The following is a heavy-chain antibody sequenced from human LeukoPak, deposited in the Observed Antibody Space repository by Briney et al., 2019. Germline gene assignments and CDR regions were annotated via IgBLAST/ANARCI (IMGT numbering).Heavy chain of an antibody. CDR2: IYYSGST. Sequence: SQTLSLTCTVSGSSISSGGYYWSWIRQHPGKGLEWIGYIYYSGSTYYNPSLKSRVTISVDTSKNQFSLKLSSVTAADTAVYYCARSKDYYDSSGYYWGPFDYWGQGTLVTVSS. J-gene: IGHJ4*02. V-gene: IGHV4-31*03. CDR3: ARSKDYYDSSGYYWGPFDY. D-gene: IGHD3-22*01. CDR1: GSSISSGGYY.